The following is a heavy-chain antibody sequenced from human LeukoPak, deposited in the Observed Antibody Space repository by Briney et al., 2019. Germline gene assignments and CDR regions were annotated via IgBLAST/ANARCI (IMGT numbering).Heavy chain of an antibody. CDR2: ISDSGGST. CDR3: ARDSSGSYNLFDP. Sequence: TGGSLRLSCAASGFSFSSYDMSWVRQAPGKALEWVSTISDSGGSTYYADSVKGRFTISRDNAKKSLYLQMNSLRAEDTALYYCARDSSGSYNLFDPWGQGTLVTVSS. D-gene: IGHD1-26*01. CDR1: GFSFSSYD. V-gene: IGHV3-23*01. J-gene: IGHJ5*02.